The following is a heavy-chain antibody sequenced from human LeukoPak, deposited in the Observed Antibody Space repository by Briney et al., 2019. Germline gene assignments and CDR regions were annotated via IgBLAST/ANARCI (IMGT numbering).Heavy chain of an antibody. CDR1: GYTFTNYH. D-gene: IGHD4-17*01. CDR3: ARTTSLTASGYDY. CDR2: INPNTGDR. V-gene: IGHV1-8*03. J-gene: IGHJ4*02. Sequence: ASLKVSCKASGYTFTNYHINWVRQAPGQGLEWMGWINPNTGDRGYAQKFQGRVSITSDTSISTAYMELGSPRSEDTAVYFCARTTSLTASGYDYWGRGTLVTVSS.